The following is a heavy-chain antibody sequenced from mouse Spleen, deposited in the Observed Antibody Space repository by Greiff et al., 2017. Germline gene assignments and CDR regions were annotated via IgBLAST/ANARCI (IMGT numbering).Heavy chain of an antibody. V-gene: IGHV14-2*01. CDR2: IDPEDGET. CDR1: GFNIKDYY. D-gene: IGHD2-14*01. Sequence: VHVKQSGAELVKPGASVKLSCTASGFNIKDYYMHWVKQRTEQGLEWIGRIDPEDGETKYAPKFQGKATITADTSSNTAYLQLSSLTSEDTAVYYCARSKVRLGNAMDYWGQGTSVTVSS. CDR3: ARSKVRLGNAMDY. J-gene: IGHJ4*01.